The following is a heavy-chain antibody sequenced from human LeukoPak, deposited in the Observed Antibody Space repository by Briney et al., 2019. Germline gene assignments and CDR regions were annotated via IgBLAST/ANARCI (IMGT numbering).Heavy chain of an antibody. D-gene: IGHD3-22*01. CDR3: ARGVHDSSGTGVFDI. V-gene: IGHV3-66*01. CDR2: TYSGGST. Sequence: GGSLKLSCAASGFTVSSNYMSGVRQAPGRGGEWGSGTYSGGSTYYADSVKGRFTISRDNSKNTLYLQRSSLRAEDTGVYYCARGVHDSSGTGVFDIWGQGTMVTVPS. J-gene: IGHJ3*02. CDR1: GFTVSSNY.